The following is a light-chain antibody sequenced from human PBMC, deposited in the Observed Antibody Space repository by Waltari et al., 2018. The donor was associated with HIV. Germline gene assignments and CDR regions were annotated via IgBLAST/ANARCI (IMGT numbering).Light chain of an antibody. CDR3: ASWDDGLNAYV. V-gene: IGLV1-36*01. CDR2: NDD. Sequence: QSVLTQPPSVSDAPGKRLIISCSGGSSNMENDGLQWYQLLPGKAPRLLIYNDDLLASGVSDRFSASKSGTSASLAISGLQSEDEADYFGASWDDGLNAYVFGTGTKITVL. CDR1: SSNMENDG. J-gene: IGLJ1*01.